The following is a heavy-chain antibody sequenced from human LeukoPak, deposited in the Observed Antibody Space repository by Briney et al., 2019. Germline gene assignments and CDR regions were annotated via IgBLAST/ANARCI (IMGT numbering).Heavy chain of an antibody. J-gene: IGHJ3*02. CDR1: GFTISSYW. CDR3: ARRKGSLDAFDI. Sequence: GGSLRFSCAASGFTISSYWMGWVRHGPGKGLERVANIKHDGSEKYYVDSVKGRFTISRDNATNTLYLQMNSLRAADTTVYYCARRKGSLDAFDIWGQGTMVTVSS. V-gene: IGHV3-7*03. CDR2: IKHDGSEK. D-gene: IGHD1-26*01.